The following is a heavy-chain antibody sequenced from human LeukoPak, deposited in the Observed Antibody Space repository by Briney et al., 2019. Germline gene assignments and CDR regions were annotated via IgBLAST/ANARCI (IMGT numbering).Heavy chain of an antibody. CDR2: IFYSGNT. J-gene: IGHJ5*02. CDR1: GGSISGYY. Sequence: PSETLSLTCTVSGGSISGYYWSWIRQHPGKGLEWIGYIFYSGNTYYNPSLKSRVTISVDTSKNQFSLTLSSVTAADTAVYYCARARDCSGGTCYQFNWFDPWGQGTLVTVSS. CDR3: ARARDCSGGTCYQFNWFDP. D-gene: IGHD2-15*01. V-gene: IGHV4-31*03.